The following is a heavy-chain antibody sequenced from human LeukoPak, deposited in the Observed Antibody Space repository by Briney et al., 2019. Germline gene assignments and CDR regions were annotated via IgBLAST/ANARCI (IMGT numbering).Heavy chain of an antibody. D-gene: IGHD2-2*01. J-gene: IGHJ4*02. V-gene: IGHV1-24*01. CDR2: FDPEDGET. CDR3: ATDLLFVVVPAAIRPLGY. Sequence: GASVKVSCKVSGYTLTELPMHWVRQAPGKGLEWMGGFDPEDGETIYAQKFQGRVTMTEDTSTDTAYMELSSLRSEDTAVYYCATDLLFVVVPAAIRPLGYWGQGTLVTVSS. CDR1: GYTLTELP.